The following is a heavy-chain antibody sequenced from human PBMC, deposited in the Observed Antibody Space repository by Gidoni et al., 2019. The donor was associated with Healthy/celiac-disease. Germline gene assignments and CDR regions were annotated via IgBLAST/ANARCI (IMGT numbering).Heavy chain of an antibody. D-gene: IGHD2-21*02. V-gene: IGHV1-69*01. J-gene: IGHJ1*01. CDR3: ASLYGGNSAEYFQH. CDR1: GGTFSSYA. Sequence: QVQLVKSGAEVKKPGSSVKVPCKASGGTFSSYAISWVRQAPGQWLEWMGGTIPIFGTANYAQKFQGRVTITADESTSTAYMELSSLRSEDTAVYYCASLYGGNSAEYFQHWGQGTLVTVSS. CDR2: TIPIFGTA.